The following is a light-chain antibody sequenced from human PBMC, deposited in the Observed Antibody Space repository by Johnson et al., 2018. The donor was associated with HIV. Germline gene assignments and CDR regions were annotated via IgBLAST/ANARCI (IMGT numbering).Light chain of an antibody. J-gene: IGLJ1*01. CDR1: SSNIGKNY. CDR3: GTWDSSLNAYV. CDR2: DNN. V-gene: IGLV1-51*01. Sequence: SVLTQSPSVSAAPGQMVSISCSGSSSNIGKNYVSWYQQFPGTAPKLLIYDNNKRPSGIPDRFSGSKSGTSATLGITGLQTGDEADYYCGTWDSSLNAYVFGAATKVAVL.